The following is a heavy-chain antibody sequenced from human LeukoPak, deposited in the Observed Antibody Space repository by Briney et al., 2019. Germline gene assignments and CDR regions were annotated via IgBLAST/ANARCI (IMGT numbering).Heavy chain of an antibody. CDR3: ARDLQIPAHGYSVDY. V-gene: IGHV3-48*02. Sequence: PGGSLRLSCAASGFTFSTCSMNWVRQAPGKGLEWVSYITSSSSNIYYADSVKGRFTISRDNAKNSLYLQLNSLRDEDTAVYYCARDLQIPAHGYSVDYWGQGTLVTVPS. CDR2: ITSSSSNI. J-gene: IGHJ4*02. D-gene: IGHD2-2*01. CDR1: GFTFSTCS.